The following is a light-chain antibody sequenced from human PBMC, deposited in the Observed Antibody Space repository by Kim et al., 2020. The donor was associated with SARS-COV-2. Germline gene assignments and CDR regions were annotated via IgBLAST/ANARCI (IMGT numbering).Light chain of an antibody. CDR3: SSYTSSSTLV. CDR1: SCDVGSYSY. CDR2: DVS. Sequence: GQSITISCTGTSCDVGSYSYVSWYQHHPGKAPRLMIYDVSNRPSGVSNRFSGSKSGNTASLTISGLQAEDEADYYCSSYTSSSTLVFGGGTQLTVL. V-gene: IGLV2-14*03. J-gene: IGLJ3*02.